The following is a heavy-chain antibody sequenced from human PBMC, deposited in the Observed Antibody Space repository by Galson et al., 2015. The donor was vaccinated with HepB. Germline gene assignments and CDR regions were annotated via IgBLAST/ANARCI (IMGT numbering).Heavy chain of an antibody. J-gene: IGHJ5*02. V-gene: IGHV4-59*01. CDR2: IYYSGST. Sequence: SETLSLTCTVSGGSISSYYWSWIRQPPGKGLEWIGYIYYSGSTNYNPSLKSRVTISVDTSKNQFSLKLSSVTAADTAVYYCAGVRAGGYSYGYLWGGRGAPGWFDPWGQGTLVTVSS. CDR1: GGSISSYY. CDR3: AGVRAGGYSYGYLWGGRGAPGWFDP. D-gene: IGHD5-18*01.